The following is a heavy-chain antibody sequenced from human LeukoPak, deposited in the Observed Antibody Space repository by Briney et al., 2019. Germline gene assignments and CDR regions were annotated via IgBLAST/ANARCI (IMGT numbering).Heavy chain of an antibody. CDR1: GYTFTGYY. CDR2: INPNSGGT. CDR3: ASLGGALRLGELPDY. D-gene: IGHD3-16*01. J-gene: IGHJ4*02. Sequence: ASVKVSCKASGYTFTGYYMHWVRQAPGQGLEWMGWINPNSGGTNYAQKFQGWVTMTRDTSISTAYMELSSLRSEDTAVYYCASLGGALRLGELPDYWGQGTLVTVSS. V-gene: IGHV1-2*04.